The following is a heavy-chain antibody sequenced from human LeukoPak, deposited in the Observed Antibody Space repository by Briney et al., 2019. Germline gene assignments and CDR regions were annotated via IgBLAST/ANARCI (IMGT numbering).Heavy chain of an antibody. V-gene: IGHV4-61*01. CDR2: IYYSGST. CDR1: GGSISSTTYY. CDR3: ARLNYYDAFDI. D-gene: IGHD3-10*01. Sequence: SETLSLTCTVSGGSISSTTYYWSWIRQPPGKGLEWIGYIYYSGSTNYNPSLKSRVTISVDTSKNQFSLKLSSVTAADTAVYYCARLNYYDAFDIWGQGTMVTVSS. J-gene: IGHJ3*02.